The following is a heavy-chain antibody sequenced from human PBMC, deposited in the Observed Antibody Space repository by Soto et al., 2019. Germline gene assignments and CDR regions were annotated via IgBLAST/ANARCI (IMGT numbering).Heavy chain of an antibody. V-gene: IGHV3-23*01. J-gene: IGHJ6*03. CDR2: ISWSSGST. CDR1: GFTFDDYA. CDR3: AKGLGDYYYMDV. Sequence: GGSLRLSCAASGFTFDDYAMHWVRQAPGKGLEWVSGISWSSGSTYYADSVKGRFTISRDNSKHTLFLQVNSLRAEDTAVYYCAKGLGDYYYMDVWGKGTTVTVSS.